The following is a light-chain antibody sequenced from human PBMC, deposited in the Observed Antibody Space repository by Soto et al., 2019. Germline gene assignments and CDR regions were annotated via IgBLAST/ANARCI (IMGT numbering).Light chain of an antibody. V-gene: IGKV1-5*01. Sequence: DIQMTQSASTLSASFGDRVTITWRASQSISSWLAWYQQKTGKAPKLLIYDASSLESGVPSRFSGSGYGTEFNLTISSLQTDDFATYYCQQYNSYSWTFGQGTKVDI. CDR1: QSISSW. CDR3: QQYNSYSWT. CDR2: DAS. J-gene: IGKJ1*01.